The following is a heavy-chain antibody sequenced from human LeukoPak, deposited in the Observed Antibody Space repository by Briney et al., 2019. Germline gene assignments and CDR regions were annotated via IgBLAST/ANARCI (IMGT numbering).Heavy chain of an antibody. D-gene: IGHD3-3*01. CDR1: GFTFSSYA. CDR3: ARGDPIYDFWSGGDY. J-gene: IGHJ4*02. CDR2: ISGSGGST. V-gene: IGHV3-23*01. Sequence: GGSLRLSCAASGFTFSSYAMSWVRQAPGKGLGWVSAISGSGGSTYYADSVKGRFTISRDNSKNTLYLQMNSLRAEDTAVYYCARGDPIYDFWSGGDYWGQGSLVTVSS.